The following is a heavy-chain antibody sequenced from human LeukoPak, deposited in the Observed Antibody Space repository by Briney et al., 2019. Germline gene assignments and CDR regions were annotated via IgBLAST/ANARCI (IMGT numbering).Heavy chain of an antibody. CDR2: THYASNWYN. V-gene: IGHV6-1*01. D-gene: IGHD3-22*01. CDR3: ARVTASSGYYYWGVDAFDI. CDR1: GDSVSTNSAG. Sequence: SQTLSLTCAIPGDSVSTNSAGWNWIRQSPSRDLEWLGRTHYASNWYNDYAPSVRSRVTINPDTSKNQFSLQLNSVTAAGTAVYYCARVTASSGYYYWGVDAFDIWGQGTMVTVSS. J-gene: IGHJ3*02.